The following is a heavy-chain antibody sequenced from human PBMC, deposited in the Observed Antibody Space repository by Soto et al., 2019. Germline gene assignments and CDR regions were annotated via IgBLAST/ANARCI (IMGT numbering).Heavy chain of an antibody. CDR3: ARGWGEYSSSPLDY. V-gene: IGHV3-21*01. D-gene: IGHD6-6*01. J-gene: IGHJ4*02. CDR1: GFTFSSYS. Sequence: EVQLVESGGGLVKPGGSLRLSCAASGFTFSSYSMNWVRQAPGKGLEWVSSISSSSSYIYYADSVKGRFTISRDNAKNSLYLQVNSLRAGDPAVYYCARGWGEYSSSPLDYWGQGTLVTVSS. CDR2: ISSSSSYI.